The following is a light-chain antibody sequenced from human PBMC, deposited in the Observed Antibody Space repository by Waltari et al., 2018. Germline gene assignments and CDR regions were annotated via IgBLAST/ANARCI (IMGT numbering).Light chain of an antibody. V-gene: IGLV2-14*03. CDR2: DVS. Sequence: QSALTQPASVSGSPGQSVTISCTGTRSSIGGYSFVSLHQHHPGKAPKLMIYDVSNRPSGVSDRFSGSKSGNTASLTISGLQAEDEADYYCSSYSNTNTPYVVLLFGGGTQLTVL. CDR3: SSYSNTNTPYVVLL. CDR1: RSSIGGYSF. J-gene: IGLJ2*01.